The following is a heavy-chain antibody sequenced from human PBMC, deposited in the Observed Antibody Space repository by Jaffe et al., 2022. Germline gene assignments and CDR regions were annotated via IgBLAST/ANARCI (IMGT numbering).Heavy chain of an antibody. CDR2: IGTAGDT. CDR3: ARGDILDYYYMDV. D-gene: IGHD3-9*01. Sequence: EVQLVESGGGLVQPGGSLRLSCAASGFTFSSYDMHWVRQATGKGLEWVSAIGTAGDTYYPGSVKGRFTISRENAKNSLYLQMNSLRAGDTAVYYCARGDILDYYYMDVWGKGTTVTVSS. J-gene: IGHJ6*03. V-gene: IGHV3-13*01. CDR1: GFTFSSYD.